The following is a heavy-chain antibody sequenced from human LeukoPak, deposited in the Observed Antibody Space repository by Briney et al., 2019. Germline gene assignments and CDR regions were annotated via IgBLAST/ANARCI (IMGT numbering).Heavy chain of an antibody. J-gene: IGHJ5*02. V-gene: IGHV4-31*03. CDR3: ARARIAVAANWFDP. CDR1: GGSISSGGYY. D-gene: IGHD6-19*01. Sequence: SETLSLTCTVSGGSISSGGYYWSWIRQHPGKGLEWIGYIYYSGSTYYNPSLKRRVTISVDTSKNQFSLKLSSVTAADTAVYYCARARIAVAANWFDPWGQGTLVTVSS. CDR2: IYYSGST.